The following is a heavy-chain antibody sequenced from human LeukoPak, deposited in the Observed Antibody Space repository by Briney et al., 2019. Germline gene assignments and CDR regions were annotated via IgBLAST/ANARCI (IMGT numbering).Heavy chain of an antibody. Sequence: SCKASGYTFTGYYMHWVRQAPGKGLEWVAFIRYDGSNKYYADSVKGRFTISRDNSKNTLYLQMNSLRAEDTAVYYCAKDGNYYDSSGYRYYYYMDVWGKGTTVTISS. V-gene: IGHV3-30*02. CDR3: AKDGNYYDSSGYRYYYYMDV. J-gene: IGHJ6*03. CDR2: IRYDGSNK. CDR1: GYTFTGYY. D-gene: IGHD3-22*01.